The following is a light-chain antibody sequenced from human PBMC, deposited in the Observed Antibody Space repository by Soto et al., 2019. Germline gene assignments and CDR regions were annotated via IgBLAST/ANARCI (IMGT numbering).Light chain of an antibody. V-gene: IGKV4-1*01. Sequence: DIVMTQSPDSLAVSLGERATINCKSSQSVLYSSKNKNYLAWYQQKPGQPPQLLIYWASTRESGVPDRFSGTGSGTDFTLTISSLQAEDVAVYYCQQYYSPPPTFGGGTKVEIK. CDR2: WAS. J-gene: IGKJ4*01. CDR3: QQYYSPPPT. CDR1: QSVLYSSKNKNY.